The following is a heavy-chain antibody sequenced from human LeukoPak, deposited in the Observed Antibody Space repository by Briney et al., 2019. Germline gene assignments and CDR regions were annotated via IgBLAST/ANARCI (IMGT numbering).Heavy chain of an antibody. V-gene: IGHV1-69*04. J-gene: IGHJ6*03. CDR2: IIPILGIA. Sequence: SVKVSCKASGGTFSSYAISWVRQAPGQGLEWMGRIIPILGIANYAQKFQGRVTITTDESTSTAYMELSSLRSEDTAVYYCARGRDGDYYYMDVWGKGTTVTVSS. D-gene: IGHD3-10*01. CDR1: GGTFSSYA. CDR3: ARGRDGDYYYMDV.